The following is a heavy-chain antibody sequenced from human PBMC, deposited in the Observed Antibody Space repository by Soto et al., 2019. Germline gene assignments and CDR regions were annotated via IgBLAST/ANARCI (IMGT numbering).Heavy chain of an antibody. D-gene: IGHD6-19*01. V-gene: IGHV3-9*01. CDR2: ISWNSGSI. J-gene: IGHJ6*02. CDR3: AGSGSYYYYGMDV. CDR1: GFTFDDYA. Sequence: ESGGGLVQPGRSLRLSCAASGFTFDDYAMHWVRQAPGKGLEWVSGISWNSGSIGYADSVKGRFTISRDNAKNSLYLQMNSLRAEDTALYYCAGSGSYYYYGMDVWGQGTTVTVSS.